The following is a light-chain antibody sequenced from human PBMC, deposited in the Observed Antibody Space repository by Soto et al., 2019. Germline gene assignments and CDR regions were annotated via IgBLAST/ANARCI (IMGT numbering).Light chain of an antibody. CDR3: QQYGSSPRIT. CDR2: GGS. V-gene: IGKV3-20*01. J-gene: IGKJ5*01. Sequence: EIVLTQSPGILSLSPGERASLSCGASQSISSSFLAWYQQKPGQAPRLLIYGGSSRATGIPDRFSGSGSGTDFTLTISRLEPEDFAVYYCQQYGSSPRITFGQGTRLEI. CDR1: QSISSSF.